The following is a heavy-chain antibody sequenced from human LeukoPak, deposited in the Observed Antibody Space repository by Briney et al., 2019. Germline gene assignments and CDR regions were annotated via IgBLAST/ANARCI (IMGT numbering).Heavy chain of an antibody. Sequence: SETLSLTCAVSSGSISSSNWWSWVRQPPGKGLEWIAYIYYSGSTNYNPSLKSRVTISVDTSNNQFSLKLSSVTAADTAVYYCARDLRGTSAMDVWGKGTTVTVSS. CDR2: IYYSGST. V-gene: IGHV4-4*02. J-gene: IGHJ6*03. CDR1: SGSISSSNW. CDR3: ARDLRGTSAMDV. D-gene: IGHD2-2*01.